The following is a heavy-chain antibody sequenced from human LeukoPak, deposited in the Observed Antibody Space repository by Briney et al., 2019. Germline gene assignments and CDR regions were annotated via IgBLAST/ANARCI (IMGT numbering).Heavy chain of an antibody. Sequence: GGSLRLSCAASGFTFSSYAMSWVRQAPGKGLEWVSGISGSGDSTSYADSVKGRFIVSRDNSKNSLYLQMNSLRAEDTAVYYCARTGSSKASCFDYWGQGTLVTVSS. J-gene: IGHJ4*02. CDR3: ARTGSSKASCFDY. D-gene: IGHD1-1*01. CDR2: ISGSGDST. V-gene: IGHV3-23*01. CDR1: GFTFSSYA.